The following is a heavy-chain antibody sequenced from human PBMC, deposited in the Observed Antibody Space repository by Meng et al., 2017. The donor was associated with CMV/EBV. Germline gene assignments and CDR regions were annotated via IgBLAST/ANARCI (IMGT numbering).Heavy chain of an antibody. Sequence: SETLSLTCTVSGGSISSSSYYWGWIRQPPGKRLEWIGSIYYSGSTYYNPSLKSRVTISVDTSKNQFSLKLSSVTAADTAVYYCARPHLEWLFGDAFDIWGQGTMVTVSS. CDR1: GGSISSSSYY. D-gene: IGHD3-3*01. CDR2: IYYSGST. CDR3: ARPHLEWLFGDAFDI. J-gene: IGHJ3*02. V-gene: IGHV4-39*01.